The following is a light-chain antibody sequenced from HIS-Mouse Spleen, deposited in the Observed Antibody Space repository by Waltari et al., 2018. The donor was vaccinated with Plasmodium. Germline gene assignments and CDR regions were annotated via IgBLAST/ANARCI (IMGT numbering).Light chain of an antibody. CDR3: LQDYNYPYT. CDR1: QGIRND. V-gene: IGKV1-6*01. J-gene: IGKJ2*01. Sequence: AIQMTQSPSSLSASVGDRVTITCRASQGIRNDLGWYQQKPGKAPKLLISAASSLQSGVPSRCSDSGSGTDFTLTISSLQPEDFATYYCLQDYNYPYTFGQGTKLEIK. CDR2: AAS.